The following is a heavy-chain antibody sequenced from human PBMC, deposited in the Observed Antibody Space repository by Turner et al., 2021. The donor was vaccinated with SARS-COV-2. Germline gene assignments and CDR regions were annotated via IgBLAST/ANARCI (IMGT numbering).Heavy chain of an antibody. CDR1: GVTVSSNY. V-gene: IGHV3-53*01. CDR2: IYSGGST. J-gene: IGHJ6*02. D-gene: IGHD1-1*01. CDR3: ARDLAVNCMDV. Sequence: VQLVEAGGGLIQPGGSLRISCAASGVTVSSNYMSWVRQAPGKGLEWVSLIYSGGSTYYADSVKGRFTISRDNSKNTLYLQMNSLRAEDTAVYYGARDLAVNCMDVWGHGTTVTVSS.